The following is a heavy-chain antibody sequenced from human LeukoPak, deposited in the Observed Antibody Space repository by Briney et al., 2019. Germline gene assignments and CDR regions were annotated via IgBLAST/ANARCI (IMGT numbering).Heavy chain of an antibody. V-gene: IGHV4-38-2*01. CDR3: ARHRAGATSYDAFDI. Sequence: PSETLSLTCAVSGYSINSGYYWGWIRQPPGKGLEWMGSIYHSGSTSYNPSLKSRVTISVDTSKNQFSLKLSSVTAADTAVYYCARHRAGATSYDAFDIWRQGTMVTVSS. D-gene: IGHD1-26*01. CDR1: GYSINSGYY. CDR2: IYHSGST. J-gene: IGHJ3*02.